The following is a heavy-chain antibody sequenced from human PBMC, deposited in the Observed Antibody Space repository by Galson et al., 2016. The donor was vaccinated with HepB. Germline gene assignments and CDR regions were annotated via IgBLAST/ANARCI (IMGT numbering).Heavy chain of an antibody. CDR2: FDPEDGET. CDR1: GYTLTVFS. V-gene: IGHV1-24*01. CDR3: ATLGKGNIVIVPADSQYRHNDYCMDV. D-gene: IGHD2-2*01. J-gene: IGHJ6*03. Sequence: SVKVSCKVSGYTLTVFSIHWVRQPPGIGLEWMGGFDPEDGETIYAQTFQDRVNMTEDTSTDTAHMELSSLRSEDPDVYYCATLGKGNIVIVPADSQYRHNDYCMDVWGKGTPVTVSS.